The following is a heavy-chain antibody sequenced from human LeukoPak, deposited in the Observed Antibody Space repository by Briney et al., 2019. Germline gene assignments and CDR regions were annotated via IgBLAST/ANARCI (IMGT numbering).Heavy chain of an antibody. CDR3: ARDPIFCSSSSCYTSWFDP. V-gene: IGHV6-1*01. J-gene: IGHJ5*02. D-gene: IGHD2-2*02. CDR1: GDSVSSNSAA. Sequence: SQTLSLTCAISGDSVSSNSAAWNWLRQSPSRGLEWLGRTYYRSKWYNDYEVSVKSRITINPDTSKNQFSLQLSSVTPEDTAVYYCARDPIFCSSSSCYTSWFDPWGQGTLVTVSS. CDR2: TYYRSKWYN.